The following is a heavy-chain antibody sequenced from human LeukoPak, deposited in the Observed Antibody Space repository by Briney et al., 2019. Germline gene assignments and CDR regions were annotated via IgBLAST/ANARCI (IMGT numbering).Heavy chain of an antibody. CDR3: ARADSSGYYFGPFDY. CDR2: IWYDGSNK. V-gene: IGHV3-33*01. Sequence: QAGGSLRLSCAASGFTFSSYGMHWVRQAPGKGLEWVAVIWYDGSNKYYADSVKGRFTISRDNSKNTLYLQMNSLGAEDTAVYYCARADSSGYYFGPFDYWGQGTLVTVSS. CDR1: GFTFSSYG. D-gene: IGHD3-22*01. J-gene: IGHJ4*02.